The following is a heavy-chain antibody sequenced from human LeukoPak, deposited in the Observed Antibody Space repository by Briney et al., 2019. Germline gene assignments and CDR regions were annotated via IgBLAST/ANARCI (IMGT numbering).Heavy chain of an antibody. D-gene: IGHD1-26*01. CDR1: GGSISSSSYY. Sequence: PSETLSFTCTVSGGSISSSSYYWGWIRQPPGKGLEWFVSIYYSGSTYYNPSLKSRVTISVDTSKNQFSLKLSSVTAADTAVYYCARKSGSYYVRGTAFDIWGQGTMVTVSS. CDR3: ARKSGSYYVRGTAFDI. V-gene: IGHV4-39*01. J-gene: IGHJ3*02. CDR2: IYYSGST.